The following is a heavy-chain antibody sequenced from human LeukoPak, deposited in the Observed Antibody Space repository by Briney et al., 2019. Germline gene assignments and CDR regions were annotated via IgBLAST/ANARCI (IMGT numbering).Heavy chain of an antibody. D-gene: IGHD2-15*01. J-gene: IGHJ6*02. CDR1: GFTFSSYA. CDR3: AKGGYCSGGTCYPMDV. CDR2: ISGSGGIT. Sequence: QTGGSLRLSCAASGFTFSSYAMSWARQAPGKGPQWVSAISGSGGITYYADSVKGRFAISRDNSKNTLYLQMNSLRAEDTAVYYCAKGGYCSGGTCYPMDVWGQGTTVTVSS. V-gene: IGHV3-23*01.